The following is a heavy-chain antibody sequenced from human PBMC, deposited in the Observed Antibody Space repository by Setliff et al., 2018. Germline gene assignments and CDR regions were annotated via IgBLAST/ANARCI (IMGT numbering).Heavy chain of an antibody. CDR2: IYHSGNT. D-gene: IGHD3-10*01. Sequence: SETLSLTCNVSGDSISSTYHWGWIRQSPGKGLEWIGTIYHSGNTYYNPSLNSRLTISVDTSKNQFSLRLTSVTAADTAVYYCARVKGGRGFGELLSNWFDPWGQGTLVTVSS. CDR3: ARVKGGRGFGELLSNWFDP. V-gene: IGHV4-38-2*02. CDR1: GDSISSTYH. J-gene: IGHJ5*02.